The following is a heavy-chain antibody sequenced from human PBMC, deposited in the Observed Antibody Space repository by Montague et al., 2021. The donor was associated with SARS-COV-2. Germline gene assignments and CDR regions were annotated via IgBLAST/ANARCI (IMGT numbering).Heavy chain of an antibody. J-gene: IGHJ4*02. V-gene: IGHV4-4*07. CDR2: IYFSGST. CDR1: GGSISNYY. Sequence: SETLSLTCTVSGGSISNYYWSWIWLPARPGLERVGRIYFSGSTNTNPTPTSGIAMSVDTSKYQFSLKLSSVTAAATAIYYCARDYPHCSGGSCAFDYWGQGTLVTVSS. D-gene: IGHD2-15*01. CDR3: ARDYPHCSGGSCAFDY.